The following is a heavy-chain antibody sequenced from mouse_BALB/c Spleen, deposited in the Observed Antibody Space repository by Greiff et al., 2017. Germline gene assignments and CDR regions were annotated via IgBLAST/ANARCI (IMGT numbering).Heavy chain of an antibody. CDR3: ARCSSGYVSYFDY. J-gene: IGHJ2*01. V-gene: IGHV1-54*01. CDR2: INPGSGGT. CDR1: GYAFTNYL. Sequence: VKLQESGAELVRPGTSVKVSCKASGYAFTNYLIEWVKQRPGQGLEWIGVINPGSGGTNYNEKFKGKATLTADKSSSTAYMQLSSLTSDDSAVYFCARCSSGYVSYFDYWGQGTTLTVSS. D-gene: IGHD3-1*01.